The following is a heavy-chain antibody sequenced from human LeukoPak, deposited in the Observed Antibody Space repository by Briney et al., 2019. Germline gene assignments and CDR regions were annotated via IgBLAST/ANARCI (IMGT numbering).Heavy chain of an antibody. CDR2: ISSSGSTI. Sequence: PGGSLRLSCAASGLTFSDDYMSWIRQAPGKGLEWVSYISSSGSTIYYADPVKGRFTISRDNAKNSLYLQMNSLRAEDTAVYYCASGDFWSGYYLWGQGTLVTVSS. V-gene: IGHV3-11*01. CDR3: ASGDFWSGYYL. J-gene: IGHJ4*02. CDR1: GLTFSDDY. D-gene: IGHD3-3*01.